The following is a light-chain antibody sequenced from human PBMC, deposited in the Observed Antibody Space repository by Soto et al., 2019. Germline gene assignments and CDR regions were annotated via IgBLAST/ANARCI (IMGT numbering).Light chain of an antibody. V-gene: IGLV1-40*01. CDR3: QSYDSSLSAVV. CDR2: GNS. Sequence: QLVLTQPPSVSGAPGQRVTISCTGSSSNLGAGYDVHWYQHLPGTAPKLLIYGNSNRPSGVPDRFSGSKSGPSASLAITGLQAEDEADYYCQSYDSSLSAVVFGGGTKLTVL. CDR1: SSNLGAGYD. J-gene: IGLJ2*01.